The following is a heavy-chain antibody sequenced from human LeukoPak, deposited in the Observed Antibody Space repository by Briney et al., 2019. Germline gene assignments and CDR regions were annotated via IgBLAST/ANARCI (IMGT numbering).Heavy chain of an antibody. D-gene: IGHD5-12*01. CDR1: GGSISSGDYY. CDR2: IYYSGST. J-gene: IGHJ3*02. CDR3: ARTHSGYDLKDDAFDI. Sequence: SETLSLTCTVSGGSISSGDYYWSWIRQPPGKGREWIGYIYYSGSTYYNPSLKSRVTISVDTSKNQFSLKLSSVTAADTAVYYCARTHSGYDLKDDAFDIWGQGTIVTVSS. V-gene: IGHV4-30-4*08.